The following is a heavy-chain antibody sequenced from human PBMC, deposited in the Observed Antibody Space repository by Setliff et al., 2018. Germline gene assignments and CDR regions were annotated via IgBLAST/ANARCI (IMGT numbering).Heavy chain of an antibody. CDR3: RQAVVGRDVFDI. V-gene: IGHV4-34*01. J-gene: IGHJ3*02. CDR2: INHSGST. Sequence: PSETLSLTCTVYGGSFSDYYWGWIRQPPGKGLEWIAEINHSGSTNYNPSLKSRVTISVDTSRNQFSLKLSSVTAADTAVYYCRQAVVGRDVFDIWGQGTVVTVSS. CDR1: GGSFSDYY. D-gene: IGHD1-1*01.